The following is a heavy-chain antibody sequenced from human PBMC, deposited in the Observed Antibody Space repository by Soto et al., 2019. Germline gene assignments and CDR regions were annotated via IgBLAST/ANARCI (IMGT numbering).Heavy chain of an antibody. CDR3: ASSYGSGYRAFDY. CDR2: INPILSMS. CDR1: GDTFTFYS. J-gene: IGHJ4*02. Sequence: QVQLVQSGAEVKRPGSSVKVSCKASGDTFTFYSINWVRQAPGLGLEWMGRINPILSMSNYAQMFQGRVTMTADKSTSTAYMALSSLRSEDTAIYYCASSYGSGYRAFDYWGQGALVTVSS. D-gene: IGHD3-10*01. V-gene: IGHV1-69*02.